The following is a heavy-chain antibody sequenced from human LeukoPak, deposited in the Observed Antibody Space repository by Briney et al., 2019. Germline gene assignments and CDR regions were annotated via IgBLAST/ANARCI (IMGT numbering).Heavy chain of an antibody. Sequence: GSLRLSCASSGFTFSSYGRHGVRQAPARGRVGGAVISYYEGNKYYADSVKRRFTISRKNYQNTLYLQMNSLRAEDTAVYYCAKDIVVVPAATDYYYYYGMDVWGQGTTVTVSS. V-gene: IGHV3-30*18. CDR2: ISYYEGNK. CDR3: AKDIVVVPAATDYYYYYGMDV. J-gene: IGHJ6*02. D-gene: IGHD2-2*01. CDR1: GFTFSSYG.